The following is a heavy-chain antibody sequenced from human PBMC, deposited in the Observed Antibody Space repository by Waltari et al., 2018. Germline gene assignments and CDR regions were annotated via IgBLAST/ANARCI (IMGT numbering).Heavy chain of an antibody. CDR3: ARGRLRDFDVDYQFYYAMDV. V-gene: IGHV4-59*13. CDR2: IYYSGNT. D-gene: IGHD3-9*01. Sequence: ESGPGLVKPSKTLSLTCTVSGGSINNYYWSWIRQPPGKGLEWIGFIYYSGNTNYSPSLRSRVTISIDTSKSQFSLKLTSVTAADTAVYYCARGRLRDFDVDYQFYYAMDVWGQGTTVAVSS. CDR1: GGSINNYY. J-gene: IGHJ6*02.